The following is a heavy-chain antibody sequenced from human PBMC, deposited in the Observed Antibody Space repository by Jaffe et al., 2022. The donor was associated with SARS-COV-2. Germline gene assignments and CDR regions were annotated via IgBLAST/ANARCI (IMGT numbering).Heavy chain of an antibody. CDR2: IWYDGSNK. J-gene: IGHJ6*02. Sequence: QVQLVESGGGVVQPGRSLRLSCAASGFTFSSYGMHWVRQAPGKGLEWVAVIWYDGSNKYYADSVKGRFTISRDNSKNTLYLQMNSLRAEDTAVYYCARDNDYGDYYYGMDVWGQGTTVTVSS. CDR3: ARDNDYGDYYYGMDV. D-gene: IGHD4-17*01. V-gene: IGHV3-33*01. CDR1: GFTFSSYG.